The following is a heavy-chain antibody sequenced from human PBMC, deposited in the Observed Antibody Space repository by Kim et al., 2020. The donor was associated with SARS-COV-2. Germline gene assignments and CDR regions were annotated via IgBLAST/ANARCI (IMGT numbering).Heavy chain of an antibody. D-gene: IGHD3-10*01. Sequence: GGSLRLSCAASGFTFSSYAMHWVRQAPGKGLEWVAVISYDGSNKYYADSVKGRFTISRDNSKNTLYVQMNSLRAEDTAVYYCASDREYQLLGHVVRGVMDYWGQGTLVTVSS. CDR3: ASDREYQLLGHVVRGVMDY. CDR2: ISYDGSNK. V-gene: IGHV3-30*04. J-gene: IGHJ4*02. CDR1: GFTFSSYA.